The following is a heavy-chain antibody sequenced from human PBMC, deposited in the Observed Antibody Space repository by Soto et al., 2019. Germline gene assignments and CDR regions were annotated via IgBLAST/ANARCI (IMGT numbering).Heavy chain of an antibody. CDR1: SASIDNNW. Sequence: QMQLLESGPGLVKPSETLSLTCAVSSASIDNNWNWVRQPPGKGLEWIGEIHQSGISYKNPSLKSGVTMSVDKSQNHFSLNLSSVTAADTAVYFCARSFGWYAFDQWGQGTRVTVSS. CDR2: IHQSGIS. V-gene: IGHV4-4*02. CDR3: ARSFGWYAFDQ. J-gene: IGHJ4*02. D-gene: IGHD6-19*01.